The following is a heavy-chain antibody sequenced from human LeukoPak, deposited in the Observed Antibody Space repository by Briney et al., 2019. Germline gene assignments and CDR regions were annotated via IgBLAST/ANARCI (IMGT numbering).Heavy chain of an antibody. CDR2: IYYSGST. J-gene: IGHJ5*02. D-gene: IGHD2-2*01. CDR1: GGSISSSSYY. V-gene: IGHV4-39*01. CDR3: ARGSKYQLLFPRIWFDP. Sequence: PSETLSLTCTVSGGSISSSSYYWGWIRQPPGKGLEWIGSIYYSGSTYYNPSLKSRVTISVDTSKNQFSLKLSSVTAADTAVYYCARGSKYQLLFPRIWFDPWGQGTLVTVSS.